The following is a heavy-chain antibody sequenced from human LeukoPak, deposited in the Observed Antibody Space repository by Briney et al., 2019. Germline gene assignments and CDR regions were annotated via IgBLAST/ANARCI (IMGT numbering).Heavy chain of an antibody. CDR3: ARDGPAPSMTSVTSNY. D-gene: IGHD4-17*01. CDR2: INYDGSDK. Sequence: SGGSLRLSCAASGFTFTHFGMHWVRQAPGRGLEWVAFINYDGSDKYYTDSVKGRFTISRDNSKNTLYLQMNSVRTEDTAVYYCARDGPAPSMTSVTSNYWGQGTLVTVPS. V-gene: IGHV3-30*02. J-gene: IGHJ4*02. CDR1: GFTFTHFG.